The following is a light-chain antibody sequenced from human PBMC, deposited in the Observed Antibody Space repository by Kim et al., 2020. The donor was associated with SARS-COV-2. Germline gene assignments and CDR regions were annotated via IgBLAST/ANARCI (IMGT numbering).Light chain of an antibody. Sequence: EAVSIACNRSSGRIATNSVQWYLQPPGSAPTTVIFEDSERPSGVPGRFSGSIDSSSNSASLTISGLKPEDEADYYCQSYDADNVVFGGGTQLTVL. CDR1: SGRIATNS. J-gene: IGLJ7*01. CDR2: EDS. CDR3: QSYDADNVV. V-gene: IGLV6-57*03.